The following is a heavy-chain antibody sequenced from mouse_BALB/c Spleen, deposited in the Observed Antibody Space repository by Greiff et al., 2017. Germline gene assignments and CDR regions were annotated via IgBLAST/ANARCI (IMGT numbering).Heavy chain of an antibody. CDR2: INPGSGGT. V-gene: IGHV1-54*01. CDR3: AREGNGNLFAY. J-gene: IGHJ3*01. Sequence: QVHVKQSGAELVRPGTSVKVSCKASGYAFTNYLIEWVKQRPGQGLEWIGVINPGSGGTNYNEKFKGKATLTADKSSSTAYMQLSSLTSDDSAVYFCAREGNGNLFAYWGQGTLVTVSA. D-gene: IGHD2-1*01. CDR1: GYAFTNYL.